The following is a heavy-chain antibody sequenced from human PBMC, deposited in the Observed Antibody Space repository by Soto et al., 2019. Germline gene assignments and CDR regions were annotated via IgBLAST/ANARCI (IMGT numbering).Heavy chain of an antibody. D-gene: IGHD3-10*01. CDR1: GGSISSGDFY. J-gene: IGHJ4*01. CDR2: IYYSGST. Sequence: SETLSLTCTVSGGSISSGDFYWSWIRQPPGKGLEWIAYIYYSGSTYYNPSLKSRVTISVDTSKNQFFLKLSSVTAADTAVYYCARYGLGSSIDYWGHGTLVTVSS. V-gene: IGHV4-30-4*01. CDR3: ARYGLGSSIDY.